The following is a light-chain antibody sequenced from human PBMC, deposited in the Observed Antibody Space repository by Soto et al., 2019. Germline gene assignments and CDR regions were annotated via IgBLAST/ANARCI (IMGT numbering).Light chain of an antibody. Sequence: EIVMTQFPATLSVSPGESATLSCRTSQSVRYNLAWYQQRPGQSPRLLIYDASTRATGIPARFRGSGSATEFTLTISSLQSEDFAVYYCHQYSDPTYTFGQGTKLV. J-gene: IGKJ2*01. CDR3: HQYSDPTYT. V-gene: IGKV3-15*01. CDR1: QSVRYN. CDR2: DAS.